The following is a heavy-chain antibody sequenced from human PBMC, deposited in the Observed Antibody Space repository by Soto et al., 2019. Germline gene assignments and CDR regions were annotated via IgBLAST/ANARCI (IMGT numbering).Heavy chain of an antibody. CDR3: ARFTRGSSGDY. CDR1: GFTFNTYW. Sequence: EVQLVESGGDLVQPGGSLRLSCVASGFTFNTYWMSWVRQAPGKGLEWVANIKEDGSDKDYVDSVKGRFTISRDNAKNLLYLQMNRLGAGDTAMYYCARFTRGSSGDYWGQGTLVTVSS. J-gene: IGHJ4*02. D-gene: IGHD6-25*01. V-gene: IGHV3-7*01. CDR2: IKEDGSDK.